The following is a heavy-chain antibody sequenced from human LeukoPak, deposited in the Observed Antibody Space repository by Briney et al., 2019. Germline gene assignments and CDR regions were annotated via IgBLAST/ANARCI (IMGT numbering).Heavy chain of an antibody. Sequence: SETLSLTCTVSGGSISCYYWSWIRQPPGKGLEWIGYIYYSGSTNYNPSLKSRVTISVDTSKNQFSLKLSSATAADTAVYYCARHNSSSWYQYYFDYWGQGTLVTVSS. CDR3: ARHNSSSWYQYYFDY. V-gene: IGHV4-59*08. CDR1: GGSISCYY. CDR2: IYYSGST. J-gene: IGHJ4*02. D-gene: IGHD6-13*01.